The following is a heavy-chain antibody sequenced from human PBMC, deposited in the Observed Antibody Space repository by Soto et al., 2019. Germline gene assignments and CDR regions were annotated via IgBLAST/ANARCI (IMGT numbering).Heavy chain of an antibody. V-gene: IGHV3-30*18. Sequence: GGSLRLSCVGSGFTFSNYGMHWVRQPPGKGLEWVALISDDGGKRYYADSVRGRLIISRDNSKDTLYLQMNSLGPDDTAVYFCAKARVRIVGANSFDYWGQGTPVTVSS. D-gene: IGHD1-26*01. CDR3: AKARVRIVGANSFDY. CDR2: ISDDGGKR. CDR1: GFTFSNYG. J-gene: IGHJ4*02.